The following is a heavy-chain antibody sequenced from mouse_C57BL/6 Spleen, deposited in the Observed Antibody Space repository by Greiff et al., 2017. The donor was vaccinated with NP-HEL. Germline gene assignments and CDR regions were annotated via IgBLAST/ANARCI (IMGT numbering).Heavy chain of an antibody. D-gene: IGHD2-1*01. CDR1: GYAFTNYL. CDR2: INPGSGGT. J-gene: IGHJ1*03. Sequence: LVESGAELVRPGTSVKVSCKASGYAFTNYLIEWVKQRPGQGLEWIGVINPGSGGTNYNEKFKGKATLTADKSSSTAYMQLSSLTSEDSAVYFCARRWGNYSYWYFDVWGTGTTVTVSS. CDR3: ARRWGNYSYWYFDV. V-gene: IGHV1-54*01.